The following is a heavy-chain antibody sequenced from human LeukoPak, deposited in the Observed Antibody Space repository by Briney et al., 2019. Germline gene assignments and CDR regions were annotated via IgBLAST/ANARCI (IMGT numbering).Heavy chain of an antibody. CDR3: ASSSKYCSGGSCPLDNYYYYMDV. J-gene: IGHJ6*03. CDR1: GYTFTSYY. V-gene: IGHV1-46*01. Sequence: ASVKVSCKASGYTFTSYYMHWVRHAPGQGLEWMGIINPSGGSTSYAQKFQGRVTMTRDMSTSTVYMELSSLRSEDTAVYYCASSSKYCSGGSCPLDNYYYYMDVWGKGTTVTVSS. D-gene: IGHD2-15*01. CDR2: INPSGGST.